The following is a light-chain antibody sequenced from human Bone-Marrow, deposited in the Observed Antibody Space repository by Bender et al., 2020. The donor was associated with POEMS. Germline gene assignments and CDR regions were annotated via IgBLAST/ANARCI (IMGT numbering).Light chain of an antibody. V-gene: IGLV1-47*01. CDR3: SSWDDSLSGWV. Sequence: QSVLTQPPSASGTPGQRVTISCSGSSSNIRTNYVYWYQQFPGTAPKLLISRNDQRPSGVPARFSGSKSGTSASLAISDIQSEDEGDYYCSSWDDSLSGWVFGGGTKLTVL. J-gene: IGLJ3*02. CDR1: SSNIRTNY. CDR2: RND.